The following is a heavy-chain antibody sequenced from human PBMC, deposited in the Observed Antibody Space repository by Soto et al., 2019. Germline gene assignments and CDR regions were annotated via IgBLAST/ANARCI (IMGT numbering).Heavy chain of an antibody. CDR3: ARSIAAAATYNWFDR. D-gene: IGHD6-13*01. CDR1: GDSVSSNSAA. V-gene: IGHV6-1*01. Sequence: SQTLSLTCAISGDSVSSNSAAWNWIRQSPSRGLEWLGRTYYRSKWYNDYAVSVKSRITINPDTSRSQFSLQLNSVTPEDTAAYYCARSIAAAATYNWFDRWGQGTLVTVSS. J-gene: IGHJ5*02. CDR2: TYYRSKWYN.